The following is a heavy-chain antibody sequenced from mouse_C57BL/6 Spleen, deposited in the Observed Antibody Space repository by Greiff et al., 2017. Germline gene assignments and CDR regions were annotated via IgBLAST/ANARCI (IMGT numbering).Heavy chain of an antibody. CDR1: GYTFTSYW. D-gene: IGHD1-1*01. CDR3: ARWTTVVAKDAMDY. V-gene: IGHV1-69*01. Sequence: VQLQQPGAELVMPGASVKLSCKASGYTFTSYWMHWVKQRPGQGLEWIGEIDPSDSYTNYNQKFKGKSTLTVDKSSSTAYMQLSSLTSEDSAVYYCARWTTVVAKDAMDYWGQGTSVTVSS. J-gene: IGHJ4*01. CDR2: IDPSDSYT.